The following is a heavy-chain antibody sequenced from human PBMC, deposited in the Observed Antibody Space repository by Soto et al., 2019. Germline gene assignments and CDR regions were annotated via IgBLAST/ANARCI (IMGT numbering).Heavy chain of an antibody. V-gene: IGHV3-30*18. D-gene: IGHD3-16*01. CDR2: ISYDGGNI. J-gene: IGHJ6*02. Sequence: ARSLRLCCEASGFAFRRYAMHGFRQAPGKGLEWVGVISYDGGNIYYADSVKGRFTISRDNSKNTLYVQVNSLRPEDTAVYYCAKGILSATIGPYAMDVWGQGTTVTVSS. CDR3: AKGILSATIGPYAMDV. CDR1: GFAFRRYA.